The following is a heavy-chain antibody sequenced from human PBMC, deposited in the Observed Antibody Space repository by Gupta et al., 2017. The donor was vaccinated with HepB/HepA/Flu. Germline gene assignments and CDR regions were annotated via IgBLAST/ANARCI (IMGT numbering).Heavy chain of an antibody. V-gene: IGHV3-23*01. Sequence: EVQLLESGGGLVQPGESLRLSCEASGFTFSSSAMSWVRQAPGKGLEWVSAISAGGGSTYYADSVKGRFTISRDNSKNTLYLQMNSLRAEDTAVYYCAKDRIGDYDYWGQGTLVTVSS. CDR1: GFTFSSSA. D-gene: IGHD4-17*01. CDR2: ISAGGGST. CDR3: AKDRIGDYDY. J-gene: IGHJ4*02.